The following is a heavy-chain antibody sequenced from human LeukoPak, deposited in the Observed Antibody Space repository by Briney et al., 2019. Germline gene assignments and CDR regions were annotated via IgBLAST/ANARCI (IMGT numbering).Heavy chain of an antibody. J-gene: IGHJ4*02. CDR1: GGSISSDY. V-gene: IGHV4-59*08. Sequence: SETLSVTCSVSGGSISSDYWSWIRQPPGKGLEWIGYIYYSGSTNYNPSLKSRVTISVATSKNQFSLELSSVTAADTAVYYCARHGGWEASRAVSYWGQGTLVTVSS. CDR3: ARHGGWEASRAVSY. D-gene: IGHD1-26*01. CDR2: IYYSGST.